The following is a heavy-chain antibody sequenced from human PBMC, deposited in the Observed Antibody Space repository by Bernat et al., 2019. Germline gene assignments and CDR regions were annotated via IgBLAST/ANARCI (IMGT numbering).Heavy chain of an antibody. CDR1: GFTFSSYA. CDR2: ISGSAGTT. CDR3: AREGTGSTFDYYYGMDV. D-gene: IGHD1-7*01. V-gene: IGHV3-23*01. Sequence: EVQLLESGGGLVQPGGSLRLSCAASGFTFSSYAMSWVRQAPGKGLEWVSAISGSAGTTYYADSVKGRFTISRDNSKNTLYLQMNSLRAEDTAVYYCAREGTGSTFDYYYGMDVWGRGTTVTVSS. J-gene: IGHJ6*02.